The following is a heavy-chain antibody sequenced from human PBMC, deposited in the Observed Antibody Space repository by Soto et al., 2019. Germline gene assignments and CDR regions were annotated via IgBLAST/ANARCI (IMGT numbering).Heavy chain of an antibody. CDR3: ARVRRKPIFGVFIIPYYFDF. D-gene: IGHD3-3*01. CDR1: GGSISSGDYY. V-gene: IGHV4-30-4*01. J-gene: IGHJ4*02. CDR2: IYYSGST. Sequence: SETLSLTCTVSGGSISSGDYYWSWIRQPPGKGLEWIGYIYYSGSTYYNPSLKSRVTISVDTSKNQFSLKLSSVTAADTAVYYCARVRRKPIFGVFIIPYYFDFWGQGTLVTVSS.